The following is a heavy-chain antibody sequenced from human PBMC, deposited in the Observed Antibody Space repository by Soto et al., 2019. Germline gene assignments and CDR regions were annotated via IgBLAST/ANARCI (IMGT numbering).Heavy chain of an antibody. CDR1: GFTFSSYG. Sequence: GSLRLSCAASGFTFSSYGMHWVRQATGKGLEWVAVIWSDGSNKYYADSVKGRFTISRDNSKHTLYLQMNSLRAEDTAVYYCARDGSSSSGQYYYYGMDVWGQGTPVTVSS. CDR2: IWSDGSNK. J-gene: IGHJ6*02. CDR3: ARDGSSSSGQYYYYGMDV. V-gene: IGHV3-33*01. D-gene: IGHD6-6*01.